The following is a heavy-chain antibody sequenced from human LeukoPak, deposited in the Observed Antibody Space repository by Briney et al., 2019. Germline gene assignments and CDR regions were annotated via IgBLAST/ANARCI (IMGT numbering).Heavy chain of an antibody. CDR3: VRDAPCSGGGCYNYYGLDV. CDR1: GFTFSGYA. D-gene: IGHD2-15*01. Sequence: PGGSLRLSCAASGFTFSGYAMGWVRQAPGKGLEWVSTISDSGGSTYYADSVKGRFTISRDNSENTLFLQMNNLRAEDTAVYYCVRDAPCSGGGCYNYYGLDVWGQGTTVTVSS. V-gene: IGHV3-23*01. CDR2: ISDSGGST. J-gene: IGHJ6*02.